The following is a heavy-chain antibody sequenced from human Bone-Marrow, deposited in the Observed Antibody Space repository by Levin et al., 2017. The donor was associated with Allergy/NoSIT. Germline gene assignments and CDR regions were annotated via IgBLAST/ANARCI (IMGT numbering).Heavy chain of an antibody. V-gene: IGHV3-30*18. Sequence: PGGSLRLSCAASGFTFSHYGMHWVRQAPGKGLEWVAIISYDGSSKYYADSVKGRFTISRDNVKNTLYLQMNSLRPEDTAVYYCAKDHEDVVILVAAYPDSWGQGTLVTVSS. CDR1: GFTFSHYG. D-gene: IGHD2-8*01. CDR2: ISYDGSSK. CDR3: AKDHEDVVILVAAYPDS. J-gene: IGHJ4*02.